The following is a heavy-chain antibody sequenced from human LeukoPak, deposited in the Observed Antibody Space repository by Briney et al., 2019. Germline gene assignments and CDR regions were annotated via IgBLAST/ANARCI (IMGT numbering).Heavy chain of an antibody. CDR1: GFTFSSYA. J-gene: IGHJ4*02. V-gene: IGHV3-23*01. D-gene: IGHD3-22*01. CDR3: AKFDSGAYYHFDY. Sequence: PGGSLRLSCAASGFTFSSYAMSWVRQAPGKGLEWVSVISGSGGSTYYANSVKSRCTISRDNSKNTLYLQMNSLRAEDTAVYYCAKFDSGAYYHFDYWGEETLVTVSS. CDR2: ISGSGGST.